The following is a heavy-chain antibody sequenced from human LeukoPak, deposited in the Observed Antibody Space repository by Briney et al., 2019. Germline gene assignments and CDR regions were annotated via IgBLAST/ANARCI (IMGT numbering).Heavy chain of an antibody. CDR3: ARSMVTTVALDY. J-gene: IGHJ4*02. Sequence: SETLSLTCTVSGYSISSGHYWGWIRQPPGKGLEWIGNIFHSGSTYYNPSLKSRVTISVDTSKNQFSLKLSSVTAADTAVYYCARSMVTTVALDYWGQGTLVTVSS. CDR1: GYSISSGHY. CDR2: IFHSGST. D-gene: IGHD4-17*01. V-gene: IGHV4-38-2*02.